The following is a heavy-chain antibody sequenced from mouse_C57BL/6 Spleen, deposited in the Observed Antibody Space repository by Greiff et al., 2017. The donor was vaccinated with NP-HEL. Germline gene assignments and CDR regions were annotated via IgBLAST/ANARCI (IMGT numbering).Heavy chain of an antibody. CDR2: IRNKANGYTT. CDR3: ARYRVYYAMDY. CDR1: GFTFTDYY. V-gene: IGHV7-3*01. Sequence: EVNLVESGGGLVQPGGSLSLSCAASGFTFTDYYMSWVRQPPGKALEWLGFIRNKANGYTTEYSAPVKGRFTISRDNSQSILYLQMNALRAEDSATYYCARYRVYYAMDYWGQGTSVTVSS. J-gene: IGHJ4*01.